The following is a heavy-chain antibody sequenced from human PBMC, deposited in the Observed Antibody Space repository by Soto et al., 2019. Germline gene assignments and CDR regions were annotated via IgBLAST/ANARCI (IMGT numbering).Heavy chain of an antibody. D-gene: IGHD3-3*01. V-gene: IGHV4-4*02. CDR3: ARDRSASGYNWFDP. J-gene: IGHJ5*02. Sequence: LSLTCAVSGDSISGSQWWSWVRLPPGKGLEWIGEISHTGTTNYNPSLKSRVTMSVDKPKNQFSLNLTSVTAADTAVYYCARDRSASGYNWFDPWGQGTLVTVSS. CDR2: ISHTGTT. CDR1: GDSISGSQW.